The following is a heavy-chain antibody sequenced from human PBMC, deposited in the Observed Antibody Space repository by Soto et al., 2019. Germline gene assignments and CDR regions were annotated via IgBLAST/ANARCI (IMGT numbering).Heavy chain of an antibody. CDR1: GYTFTSYD. V-gene: IGHV1-8*01. CDR3: ARERSWSSDY. J-gene: IGHJ4*02. Sequence: QVQLVQSGAEVKKPGASVKVSCKASGYTFTSYDINWVRQGTGQGLEWMGWMNPNSGNTGYAQKFQGIVTMTRNTSISTAYMELNSLKYEDTAVYYGARERSWSSDYWGQGTLVSVSS. CDR2: MNPNSGNT. D-gene: IGHD1-26*01.